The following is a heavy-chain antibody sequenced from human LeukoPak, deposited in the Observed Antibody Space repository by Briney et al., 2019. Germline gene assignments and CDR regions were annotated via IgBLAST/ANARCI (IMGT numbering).Heavy chain of an antibody. V-gene: IGHV3-21*01. CDR2: ISSSSSYI. CDR1: GFTFSSYS. Sequence: KPGGSLRLSCAASGFTFSSYSMNWVRQAPGKGLEWVSSISSSSSYIYYADSVKGRFTISRDNAKNSLYLQMNSLRAEDTAVYYCARLYYDSSGYYYGAFDIWGQRTMVTVSS. D-gene: IGHD3-22*01. J-gene: IGHJ3*02. CDR3: ARLYYDSSGYYYGAFDI.